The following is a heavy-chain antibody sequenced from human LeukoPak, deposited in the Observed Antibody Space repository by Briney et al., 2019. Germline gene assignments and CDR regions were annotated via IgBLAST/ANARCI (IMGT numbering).Heavy chain of an antibody. J-gene: IGHJ4*02. V-gene: IGHV4-59*01. CDR1: GGSISSYY. Sequence: SETLSLTCTVSGGSISSYYWSWIRQPPGKGLEWIGYIYHTGGTSYNPSLRSRVTISVDTSKNQFSLKLSSVTAADTAVYYCASIDSSGWYPHYWGQGTLVTVSS. CDR3: ASIDSSGWYPHY. D-gene: IGHD6-19*01. CDR2: IYHTGGT.